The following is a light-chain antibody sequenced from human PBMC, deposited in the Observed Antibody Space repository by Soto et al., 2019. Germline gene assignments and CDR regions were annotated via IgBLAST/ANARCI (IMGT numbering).Light chain of an antibody. V-gene: IGLV2-23*01. CDR3: CSYAVSNSLM. J-gene: IGLJ3*02. Sequence: QSALTQPASVSGSPGQSIIISCTGTSSDVGSYDLVSWYQQHPGKAPKLMIFEDNKRPSGVSNRFSGSKSGNTASLTISGLQAEDEAEYFCCSYAVSNSLMFGGRTKLTVL. CDR2: EDN. CDR1: SSDVGSYDL.